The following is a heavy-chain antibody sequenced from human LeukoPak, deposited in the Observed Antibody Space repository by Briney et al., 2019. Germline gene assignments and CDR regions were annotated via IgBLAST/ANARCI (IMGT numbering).Heavy chain of an antibody. J-gene: IGHJ4*02. CDR1: GFTFSDYY. CDR3: ARGYYDILTGYYTSYFDY. CDR2: ISSSGSTI. V-gene: IGHV3-11*01. Sequence: GGSLRLSCAASGFTFSDYYMSWIRQAPGKGLEWVSYISSSGSTIYYADSVKGRFTISRDNAKNSLYLQMNSLRAEDTAVYYCARGYYDILTGYYTSYFDYWGQGTLVTVSS. D-gene: IGHD3-9*01.